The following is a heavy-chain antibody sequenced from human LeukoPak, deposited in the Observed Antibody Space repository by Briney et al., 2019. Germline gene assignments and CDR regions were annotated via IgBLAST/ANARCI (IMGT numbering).Heavy chain of an antibody. J-gene: IGHJ3*02. CDR3: AREVERTTGAFDI. D-gene: IGHD1-14*01. V-gene: IGHV4-30-4*01. CDR2: IYYSGST. Sequence: NSSETLSLTCTVSGGSISSGDYYWSWIRQPPGKGLEWIGYIYYSGSTYYNPSLKRRVTISVDTSKNQFSLKLSSVTAADTAVYYCAREVERTTGAFDIWGQGTMVTVSS. CDR1: GGSISSGDYY.